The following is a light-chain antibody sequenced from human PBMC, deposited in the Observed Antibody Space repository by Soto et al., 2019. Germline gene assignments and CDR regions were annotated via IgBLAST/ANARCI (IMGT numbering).Light chain of an antibody. J-gene: IGKJ3*01. CDR1: QSISSY. CDR2: DAS. Sequence: ETVLTQSPATLSLSPGERATLSCRASQSISSYLAWYQQKPGQAPRLLIYDASISATGIPARFSGSGSGTDFTLTISSLEPEDFAVYYCQQRFTWPSFGPGTKVDIK. V-gene: IGKV3-11*01. CDR3: QQRFTWPS.